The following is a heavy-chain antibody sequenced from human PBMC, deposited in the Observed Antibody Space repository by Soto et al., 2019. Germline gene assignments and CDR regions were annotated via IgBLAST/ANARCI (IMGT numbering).Heavy chain of an antibody. D-gene: IGHD3-10*01. CDR3: AKDPPLLWFGESDFDY. CDR1: GFTFSSYA. Sequence: GSLRLSCAASGFTFSSYAMSWVRQAPGKGLEWVSAISGSGGSTYYADSVKGRFTISRDNSKNTLYLQMNSLRAEDTAVYYCAKDPPLLWFGESDFDYWGQGTLVTVSS. J-gene: IGHJ4*02. V-gene: IGHV3-23*01. CDR2: ISGSGGST.